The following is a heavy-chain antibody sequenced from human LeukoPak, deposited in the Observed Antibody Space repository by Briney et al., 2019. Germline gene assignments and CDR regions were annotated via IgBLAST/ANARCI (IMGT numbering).Heavy chain of an antibody. CDR3: ARSPGYYFDY. D-gene: IGHD6-13*01. J-gene: IGHJ4*02. CDR2: IYYSGST. CDR1: GGSISSSSYY. Sequence: SETLSLTCTVSGGSISSSSYYWGWIRQPPGKGLEWIGSIYYSGSTNYNPSLKSRVTISVDRSKNQCSLKVNSVTAADTAVYYCARSPGYYFDYWGQGTLVTVSS. V-gene: IGHV4-39*07.